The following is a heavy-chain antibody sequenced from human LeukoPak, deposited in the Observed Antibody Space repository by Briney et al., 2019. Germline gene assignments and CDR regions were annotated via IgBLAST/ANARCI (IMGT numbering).Heavy chain of an antibody. V-gene: IGHV4-34*01. Sequence: KPSETLSLTCAVYGGSFSGYYWSWIRQPPGKGLEWIGEINHSGSTNYNPSLKSRVTISVDTSKNQFSLKLSSVTAADTAVYYCARGKWLANWFDPWGQEPWSPPPQ. D-gene: IGHD6-19*01. CDR3: ARGKWLANWFDP. J-gene: IGHJ5*02. CDR1: GGSFSGYY. CDR2: INHSGST.